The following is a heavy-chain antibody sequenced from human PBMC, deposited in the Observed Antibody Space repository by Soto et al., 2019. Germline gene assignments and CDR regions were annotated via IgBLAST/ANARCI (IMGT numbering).Heavy chain of an antibody. CDR2: GDYTGKS. Sequence: HSETLSLTCSVSGGSVGSGLYYWSWIRQPPGKGLEWIGYGDYTGKSNYSPSLKSRVTISVDTSKNQFSLNMASVTAADTAVYYCARDYGPPRLVIDHWGQGILVTVSS. D-gene: IGHD3-10*01. J-gene: IGHJ5*02. CDR3: ARDYGPPRLVIDH. V-gene: IGHV4-61*01. CDR1: GGSVGSGLYY.